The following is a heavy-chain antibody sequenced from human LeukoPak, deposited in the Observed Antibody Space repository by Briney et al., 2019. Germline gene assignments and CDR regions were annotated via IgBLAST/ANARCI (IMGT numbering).Heavy chain of an antibody. CDR3: ARDCSSTSCYSYYGMDV. Sequence: SETLSLTCAVYGGSFSGYYWSWIRQPPGKGLEWIGEINHSGSTNYNPPLKSRVTISVDTSKSQFSLKLSSVTAADTAVYYCARDCSSTSCYSYYGMDVWGQGTPVTVSS. J-gene: IGHJ6*02. V-gene: IGHV4-34*09. CDR1: GGSFSGYY. CDR2: INHSGST. D-gene: IGHD2-2*01.